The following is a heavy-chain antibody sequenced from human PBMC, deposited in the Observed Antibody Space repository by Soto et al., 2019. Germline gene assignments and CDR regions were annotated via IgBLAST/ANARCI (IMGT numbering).Heavy chain of an antibody. CDR1: GGTFSSYA. Sequence: SVKVSCKASGGTFSSYAISWVRQAPGQGLEWMGGIIPIFGTANYAQKFQGRVTITADESTSTAYMELSRLRSEDTAVYYCACNAAVTPTRYYYYGMDVWGQGTTVTVSS. CDR3: ACNAAVTPTRYYYYGMDV. CDR2: IIPIFGTA. V-gene: IGHV1-69*13. D-gene: IGHD4-17*01. J-gene: IGHJ6*02.